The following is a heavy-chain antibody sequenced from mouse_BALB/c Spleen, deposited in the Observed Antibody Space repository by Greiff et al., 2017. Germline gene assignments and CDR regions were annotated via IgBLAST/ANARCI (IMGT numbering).Heavy chain of an antibody. CDR2: IWSGGST. V-gene: IGHV2-4-1*01. Sequence: VQLQESGPGLVQPSQSLSITCTVSGFSLTSYGVHWVRQSPGKGLEWLGVIWSGGSTDYNAAFISRLSISKDNSKSQVFFKMNSLQADDTAIYYCARNWEDYDNYAMDYWGQGTSVTVSS. CDR1: GFSLTSYG. J-gene: IGHJ4*01. D-gene: IGHD2-4*01. CDR3: ARNWEDYDNYAMDY.